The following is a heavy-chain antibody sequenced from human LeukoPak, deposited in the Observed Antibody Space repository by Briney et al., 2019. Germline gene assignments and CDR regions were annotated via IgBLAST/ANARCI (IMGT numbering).Heavy chain of an antibody. CDR2: ISSSSSSI. J-gene: IGHJ4*02. V-gene: IGHV3-48*01. D-gene: IGHD6-25*01. CDR1: GFTFSYYG. Sequence: PGGSLRLSCAASGFTFSYYGMNWVRQAPGKGLEWVSYISSSSSSIYNADSVKGRFTISRDNAENSLYLQMNSLRVEDTAVYYCTRALRYSSATDYWGQGTLVTVSS. CDR3: TRALRYSSATDY.